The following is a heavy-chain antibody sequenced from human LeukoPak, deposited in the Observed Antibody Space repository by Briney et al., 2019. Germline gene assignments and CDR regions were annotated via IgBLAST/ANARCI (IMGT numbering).Heavy chain of an antibody. D-gene: IGHD3-10*01. J-gene: IGHJ6*02. CDR1: GGSFSGYY. CDR2: INHSGST. V-gene: IGHV4-34*01. Sequence: SETLSLTCAVYGGSFSGYYWSWIRQPPGKGLEWIGEINHSGSTDYNPSLKSRVTISVDTSKNQFSLKLSSVTAADTAVYYCARGPIPLVPTGGMDVWGQGTTVTVSS. CDR3: ARGPIPLVPTGGMDV.